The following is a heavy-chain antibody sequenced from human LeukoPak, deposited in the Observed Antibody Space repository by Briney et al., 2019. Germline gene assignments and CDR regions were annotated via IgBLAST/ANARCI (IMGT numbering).Heavy chain of an antibody. D-gene: IGHD5-12*01. J-gene: IGHJ6*03. CDR3: AKGSGYEHNYYYYYMDV. Sequence: GGSLRLSCAASGFTFSTYTMNWVRQAPGKGLEWVSSISSRSSYIYYADSVKGRFTISRDNAKNSLYLQMNSLRAEDTAVYYCAKGSGYEHNYYYYYMDVWGKGTTVTISS. V-gene: IGHV3-21*01. CDR2: ISSRSSYI. CDR1: GFTFSTYT.